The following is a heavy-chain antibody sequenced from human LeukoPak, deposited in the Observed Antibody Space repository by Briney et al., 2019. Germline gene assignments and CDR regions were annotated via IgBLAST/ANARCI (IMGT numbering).Heavy chain of an antibody. J-gene: IGHJ6*02. CDR1: GGSISSYY. Sequence: SETLSLTCTVSGGSISSYYWSWIRQPPGKGLEWIGYIYYSGSTNYNPSLKSRVTISVDTSKNQFSLKLSSVTAADTAVYYCARDSRLYDYYYGMDVWGQGTTVTVSS. V-gene: IGHV4-59*01. CDR3: ARDSRLYDYYYGMDV. D-gene: IGHD2/OR15-2a*01. CDR2: IYYSGST.